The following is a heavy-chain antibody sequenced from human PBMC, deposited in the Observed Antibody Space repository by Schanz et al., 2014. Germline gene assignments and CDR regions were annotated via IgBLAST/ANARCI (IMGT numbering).Heavy chain of an antibody. CDR3: ARDPGGTKTHGL. J-gene: IGHJ4*02. D-gene: IGHD2-15*01. Sequence: VQLVESGGGVVQRGGSLRLSCAASGFIFSNHYMSWVRQAPGKGLECVSIIYSDGSTYYVDSVKGRFIISRDNSKNTVYLQMNSLRAEDTAVYYCARDPGGTKTHGLWGQGTLENVSS. CDR2: IYSDGST. V-gene: IGHV3-66*01. CDR1: GFIFSNHY.